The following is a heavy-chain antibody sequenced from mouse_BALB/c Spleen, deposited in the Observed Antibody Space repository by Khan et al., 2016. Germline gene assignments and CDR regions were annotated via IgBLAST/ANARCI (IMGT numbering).Heavy chain of an antibody. CDR3: ARRGYGYYYAMDY. CDR1: GYAFTSYN. V-gene: IGHV1S135*01. Sequence: VRLQQSGPELVKPGASVKVSCKASGYAFTSYNMYWVKQSHGKSLEWIGYIDPYNGGTSYNQKFKDKATLTVDKSSSTVYMHLNSLTSEDSAVYYCARRGYGYYYAMDYWGQGTSVTVSS. CDR2: IDPYNGGT. J-gene: IGHJ4*01. D-gene: IGHD1-2*01.